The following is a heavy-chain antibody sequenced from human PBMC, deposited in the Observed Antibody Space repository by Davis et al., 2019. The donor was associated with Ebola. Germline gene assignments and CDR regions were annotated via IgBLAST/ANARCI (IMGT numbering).Heavy chain of an antibody. Sequence: PGGSLRLSCEASGFTFSDYEMNWVRQAPGKGLEWVSSIGNSGRTIYYADSVKGRFTISRDNAKNSLYLQMNSLRAEDTAVYYCARWDYWGQGTLVTVSS. V-gene: IGHV3-48*03. J-gene: IGHJ4*02. CDR3: ARWDY. CDR1: GFTFSDYE. CDR2: IGNSGRTI.